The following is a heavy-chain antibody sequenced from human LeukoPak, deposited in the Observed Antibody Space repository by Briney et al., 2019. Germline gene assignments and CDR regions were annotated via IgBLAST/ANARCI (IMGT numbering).Heavy chain of an antibody. CDR3: ATSDYGIYAYYAVDV. J-gene: IGHJ6*02. Sequence: PGGSLRLSCAASGFTFKRYGMYWVRQAPGKGLEWVAVISYDGSNKNYADSVKGRFTISRDNSKNTLYLQMNSLRPEDTAVYYCATSDYGIYAYYAVDVWGQGTTVTVSS. V-gene: IGHV3-30*03. CDR1: GFTFKRYG. D-gene: IGHD4-17*01. CDR2: ISYDGSNK.